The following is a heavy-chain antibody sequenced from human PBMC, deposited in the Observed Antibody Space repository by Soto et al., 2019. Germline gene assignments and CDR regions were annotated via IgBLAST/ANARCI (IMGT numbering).Heavy chain of an antibody. CDR1: GYTFTSYY. V-gene: IGHV1-46*01. CDR2: INPSGGST. D-gene: IGHD5-18*01. Sequence: QVQLVQSGAEVKKPGASVKVSCKASGYTFTSYYMHWVRQAPGQGLEWMGIINPSGGSTTYAQKFECRVTMTRDTSTNTVYTELSSLRSAVTAVYYCARVGGYSCGGVDYWCQGTVVTVSS. CDR3: ARVGGYSCGGVDY. J-gene: IGHJ4*02.